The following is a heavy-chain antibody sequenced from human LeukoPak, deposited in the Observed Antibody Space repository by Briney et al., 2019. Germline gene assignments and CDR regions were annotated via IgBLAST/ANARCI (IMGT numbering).Heavy chain of an antibody. J-gene: IGHJ3*02. CDR1: GFTVSDNF. Sequence: GGSLRLSCAASGFTVSDNFITWVRQAPGMGLEWVSFIYTGSNTYYADSVKGRFTMSRDNSKNTLYLQMNNLRAEDTAVYYCARGRDGDPAFDIWGQGTMVTVSS. V-gene: IGHV3-66*01. CDR3: ARGRDGDPAFDI. CDR2: IYTGSNT. D-gene: IGHD5-24*01.